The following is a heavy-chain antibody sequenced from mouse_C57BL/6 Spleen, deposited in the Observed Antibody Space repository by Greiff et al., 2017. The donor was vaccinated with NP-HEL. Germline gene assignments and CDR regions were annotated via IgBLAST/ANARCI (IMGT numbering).Heavy chain of an antibody. D-gene: IGHD1-1*01. CDR1: GYAFSSSW. Sequence: VKLQESGPELVKPGASVKISCKASGYAFSSSWMNWVKQRPGKGLEWIGRIYPGDGDTNYNGKFKGKATLTADKSSSTAYMQLSSLTSEDSAVYFCAREVVANAMDYWGQGTSVTVSS. CDR2: IYPGDGDT. CDR3: AREVVANAMDY. J-gene: IGHJ4*01. V-gene: IGHV1-82*01.